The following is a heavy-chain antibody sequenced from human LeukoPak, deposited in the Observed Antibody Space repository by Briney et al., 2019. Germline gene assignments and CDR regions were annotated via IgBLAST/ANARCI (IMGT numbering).Heavy chain of an antibody. D-gene: IGHD3-3*01. Sequence: TGGSLRLSCAASGFTVSSNYTSWVRQAPGKGLEWVSDIYSGDSTYYADSVKGRFTISRDNSKNTLYLQMNSLRAEDTAVYYCARESSRFGVVTYRALDYWGQGTLVTLSS. V-gene: IGHV3-53*01. CDR1: GFTVSSNY. CDR3: ARESSRFGVVTYRALDY. CDR2: IYSGDST. J-gene: IGHJ4*02.